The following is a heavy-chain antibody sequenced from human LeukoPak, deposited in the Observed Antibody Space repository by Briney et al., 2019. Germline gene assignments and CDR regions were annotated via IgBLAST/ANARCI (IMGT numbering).Heavy chain of an antibody. Sequence: GATVKLSCKDSGYTFTSYGISWVRQAPGQGLEWMGWISAYNGNTNYAQKLQGRVTMTTDTSTSTAYMELRSLRSDDTAVYYCAKTVFIVATTGPLDYWGQETLVTVSS. CDR2: ISAYNGNT. V-gene: IGHV1-18*01. CDR1: GYTFTSYG. J-gene: IGHJ4*02. CDR3: AKTVFIVATTGPLDY. D-gene: IGHD5-12*01.